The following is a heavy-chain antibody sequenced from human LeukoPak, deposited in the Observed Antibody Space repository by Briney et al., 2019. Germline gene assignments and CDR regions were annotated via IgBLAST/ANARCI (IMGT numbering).Heavy chain of an antibody. CDR1: GFTFSSYS. J-gene: IGHJ4*02. CDR2: ISSSSSYI. CDR3: ARDEGGYDTTGLDY. V-gene: IGHV3-21*01. D-gene: IGHD5-12*01. Sequence: PGGSLRLSCAASGFTFSSYSMNWVRQAPGKGLEWVSSISSSSSYIYYADSVKGRFTISRDNAKNSLYLQMSSLRAEDTAVYYCARDEGGYDTTGLDYWGQGTLVTVSS.